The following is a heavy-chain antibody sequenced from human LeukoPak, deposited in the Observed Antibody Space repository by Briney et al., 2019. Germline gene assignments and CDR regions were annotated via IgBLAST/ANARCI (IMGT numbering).Heavy chain of an antibody. J-gene: IGHJ4*02. CDR1: GDSISSYY. D-gene: IGHD2-2*01. Sequence: SETLSLTCAVSGDSISSYYWSWIRQPAGKGLEWMGRIYGSWWTNYHPSLQSRVTMSLDTSKNQFSLKLTAVTAPRTHVYYCVSNFLGSYASGQNSGQGTLVTVSS. CDR2: IYGSWWT. V-gene: IGHV4-4*07. CDR3: VSNFLGSYASGQN.